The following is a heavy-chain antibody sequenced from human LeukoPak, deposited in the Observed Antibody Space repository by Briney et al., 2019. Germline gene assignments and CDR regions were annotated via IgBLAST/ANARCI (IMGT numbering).Heavy chain of an antibody. CDR1: GFTFNKYT. CDR2: ISTSSSYI. Sequence: GGSLRLACAASGFTFNKYTMNWVRQAPRKGLEWVSSISTSSSYIYYADSVKGRFTISRDNAKNSLYLQMNSLRAEDTAVYSCARGADGVSSNSRGWFDPWGQGTLVTVSS. J-gene: IGHJ5*02. D-gene: IGHD2-15*01. V-gene: IGHV3-21*01. CDR3: ARGADGVSSNSRGWFDP.